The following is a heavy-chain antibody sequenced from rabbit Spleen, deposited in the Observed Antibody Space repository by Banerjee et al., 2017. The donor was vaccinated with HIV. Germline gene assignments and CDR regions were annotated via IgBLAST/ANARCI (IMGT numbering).Heavy chain of an antibody. CDR3: SRDLVAVIGWNFDL. CDR1: GVSLNDKDV. CDR2: INIVTGKS. J-gene: IGHJ4*01. D-gene: IGHD1-1*01. Sequence: EQLEESGGGLVKPEGSLTLACKASGVSLNDKDVMCWVRQAPGKGLEWIACINIVTGKSVYASWAKCRFTMSRTSSTTVTLQMTSLTAADPATYFCSRDLVAVIGWNFDLWGPGTLVTVS. V-gene: IGHV1S45*01.